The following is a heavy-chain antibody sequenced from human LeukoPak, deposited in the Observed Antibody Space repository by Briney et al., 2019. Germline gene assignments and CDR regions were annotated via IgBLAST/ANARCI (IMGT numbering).Heavy chain of an antibody. CDR2: IYYSGST. Sequence: PSETLSLTCTVSGGSISSYYWSWIRQPPGKGLEWIGYIYYSGSTNYNPSLNSRVTISVDTSKNLFSLKLSSVSAADPAVYYCARGKYQLRYYFDYWGQRALVTVSS. J-gene: IGHJ4*02. V-gene: IGHV4-59*01. D-gene: IGHD2-2*01. CDR3: ARGKYQLRYYFDY. CDR1: GGSISSYY.